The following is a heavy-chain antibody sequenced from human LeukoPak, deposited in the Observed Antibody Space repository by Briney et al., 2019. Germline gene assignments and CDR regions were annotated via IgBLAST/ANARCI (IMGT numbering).Heavy chain of an antibody. J-gene: IGHJ3*02. CDR3: TTYDFWSVSYAFDI. CDR1: GFTFSNAW. D-gene: IGHD3-3*01. CDR2: IKSETDGGTT. V-gene: IGHV3-15*01. Sequence: GGSLRLSCAASGFTFSNAWRSWVRQAPGKGLEWVGGIKSETDGGTTDYAAPVKGRFTISRDDSKNTLYLQMNSLKTEDTAVYYCTTYDFWSVSYAFDIWGQGTMVPVSS.